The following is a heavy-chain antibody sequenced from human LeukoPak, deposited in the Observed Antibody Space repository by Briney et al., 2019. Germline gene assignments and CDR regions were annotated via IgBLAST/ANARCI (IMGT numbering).Heavy chain of an antibody. J-gene: IGHJ4*02. CDR3: ARDPGYYDSSGYLGYYFVY. CDR1: GFTFSSYA. CDR2: ISYDGSNK. V-gene: IGHV3-30*04. Sequence: PGRSLRLSCAASGFTFSSYAMHWVRQAPGKGLEWVAVISYDGSNKYYADSVKGRFTISRDNSKNTLYLQMNSLRAEDTAVYYCARDPGYYDSSGYLGYYFVYWGQGTLVTVSS. D-gene: IGHD3-22*01.